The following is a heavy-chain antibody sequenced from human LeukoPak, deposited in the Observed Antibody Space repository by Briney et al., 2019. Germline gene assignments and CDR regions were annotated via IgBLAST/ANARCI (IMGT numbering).Heavy chain of an antibody. CDR2: IFPSGGEI. CDR3: ARVGEDTAMAHDY. Sequence: PGGSLRLSCAASGFTFSTFAMIWVRQPPGKGLEWVSSIFPSGGEIHYADSVRGRFTISRDNAKNTLYLQMNSLRAEDTAVYYCARVGEDTAMAHDYWGQGTLVTVSS. J-gene: IGHJ4*02. CDR1: GFTFSTFA. D-gene: IGHD5-18*01. V-gene: IGHV3-23*01.